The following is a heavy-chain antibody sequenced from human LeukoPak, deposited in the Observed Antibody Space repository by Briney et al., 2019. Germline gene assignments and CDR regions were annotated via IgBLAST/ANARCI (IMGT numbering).Heavy chain of an antibody. V-gene: IGHV1-18*01. CDR3: ARGLRYFDWLWYFDL. J-gene: IGHJ2*01. CDR1: GYTFTSYG. Sequence: GASVKVSCKASGYTFTSYGISWVRQAPGQGLEWMGWISAYNGDTNYAQKLQGRVTMTTDTSTSTAYMELRSLRSDDTAVYYCARGLRYFDWLWYFDLWGRGTLVTDSS. CDR2: ISAYNGDT. D-gene: IGHD3-9*01.